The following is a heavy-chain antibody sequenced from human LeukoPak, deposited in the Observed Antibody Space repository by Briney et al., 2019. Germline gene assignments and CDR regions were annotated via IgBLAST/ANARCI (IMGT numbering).Heavy chain of an antibody. J-gene: IGHJ5*01. D-gene: IGHD5-18*01. Sequence: GGSLRLSCAASGFTFDDYAMHWVRQAPGKGLEWVSGVSWNSGSIAYADSVKGRFTISRDNAKNSLYLQMNSLRAEDTAVYYCTRGSYGYAPDSWGQGTLVTVSS. V-gene: IGHV3-9*01. CDR1: GFTFDDYA. CDR2: VSWNSGSI. CDR3: TRGSYGYAPDS.